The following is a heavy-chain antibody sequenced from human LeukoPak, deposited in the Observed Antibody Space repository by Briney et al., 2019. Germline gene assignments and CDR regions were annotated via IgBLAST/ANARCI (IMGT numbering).Heavy chain of an antibody. Sequence: GGSLRLSCAASGFIFTTYSVNWVRQAPGKGLEWVSSISSSSTYISYADSVEGRFTISRDNAKNSLYLQMNSLRAEDTALYYWARVFSGNYYSGFDYWGQGTLVTVSS. J-gene: IGHJ4*02. D-gene: IGHD3-10*01. CDR3: ARVFSGNYYSGFDY. V-gene: IGHV3-21*01. CDR1: GFIFTTYS. CDR2: ISSSSTYI.